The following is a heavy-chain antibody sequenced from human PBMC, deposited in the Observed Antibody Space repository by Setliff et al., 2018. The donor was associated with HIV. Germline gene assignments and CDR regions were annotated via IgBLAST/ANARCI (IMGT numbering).Heavy chain of an antibody. J-gene: IGHJ4*02. D-gene: IGHD3-9*01. V-gene: IGHV1-24*01. CDR2: FDPEDNKI. Sequence: ASVKVSCKVSGYTLTELSMHWVRQAPGKGPEWMGGFDPEDNKIVYAQKFQGRVTITRDTSASTAYMEVSSLRSEDTAVYYCARGFLTDISDYWGQGTLVTVSS. CDR1: GYTLTELS. CDR3: ARGFLTDISDY.